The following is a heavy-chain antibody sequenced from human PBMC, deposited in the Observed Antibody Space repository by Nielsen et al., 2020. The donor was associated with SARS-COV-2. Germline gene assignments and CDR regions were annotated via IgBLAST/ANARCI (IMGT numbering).Heavy chain of an antibody. CDR3: ARGVFRTMIVVVITYHSYYFDY. CDR1: GYTFTSYD. V-gene: IGHV1-8*01. D-gene: IGHD3-22*01. Sequence: ASVKVSCKASGYTFTSYDINWVRQATGQGLEWMGWMNPNSGNTGYAQKFQGRVTMTRNTSISTAYMELSSLRSEDTAVYYCARGVFRTMIVVVITYHSYYFDYWGQGTLVTVSS. J-gene: IGHJ4*02. CDR2: MNPNSGNT.